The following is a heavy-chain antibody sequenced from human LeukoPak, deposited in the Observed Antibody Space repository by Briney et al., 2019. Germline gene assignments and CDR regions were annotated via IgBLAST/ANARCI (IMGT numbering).Heavy chain of an antibody. V-gene: IGHV4-34*01. D-gene: IGHD3-10*01. Sequence: SKTLSLTCAVYGGSFSGYYWSWIRQPPGKGLEWIGEINHSGSTNYNPSLKSRVTISVDTSKNQFSLKLSSATAADTAVYYCARGRYYYYGSGRADAFDIWGQGTMVTVSS. CDR2: INHSGST. CDR1: GGSFSGYY. CDR3: ARGRYYYYGSGRADAFDI. J-gene: IGHJ3*02.